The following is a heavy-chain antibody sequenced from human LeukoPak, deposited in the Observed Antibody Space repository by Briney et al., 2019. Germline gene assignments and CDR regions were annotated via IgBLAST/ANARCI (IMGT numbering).Heavy chain of an antibody. J-gene: IGHJ4*02. CDR1: GVSITSSSDY. CDR2: ILYSGST. Sequence: SETLSLTCTVSGVSITSSSDYWGWIRQPPGKGLEWIGSILYSGSTYYNPSLESRLTMSIDTFKNQFSLKLSSVTAADTAAYYCARHYYDSSGYRRDHYFDYWGQGTLVTVSS. D-gene: IGHD3-22*01. V-gene: IGHV4-39*01. CDR3: ARHYYDSSGYRRDHYFDY.